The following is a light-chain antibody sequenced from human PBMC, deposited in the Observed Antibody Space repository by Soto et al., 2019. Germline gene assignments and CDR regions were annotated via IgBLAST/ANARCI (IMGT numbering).Light chain of an antibody. J-gene: IGKJ5*01. CDR3: QQRTRWPMT. Sequence: IVMTQSPATLSVSPGERATLSCRASQSVSSNLAWYQQKPGQAPRLLIYGASTRATGIPARFSGSGSGTEFTLTISSLQSEDFAVYYCQQRTRWPMTFGQGTRLEIK. V-gene: IGKV3-15*01. CDR2: GAS. CDR1: QSVSSN.